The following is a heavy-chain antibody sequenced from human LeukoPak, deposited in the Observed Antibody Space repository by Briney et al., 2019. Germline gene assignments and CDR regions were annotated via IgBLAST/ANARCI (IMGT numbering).Heavy chain of an antibody. D-gene: IGHD3-16*01. CDR2: ISSSSSYI. V-gene: IGHV3-21*01. CDR1: GFTFSSYS. CDR3: ARRLGPARSRGYFDL. Sequence: GGSLRLSCAASGFTFSSYSMTWVRRAPGKGLEWVSSISSSSSYIYYADSVKGRFTISRDNAKNSLYLQMNSLRAEDTAVYYCARRLGPARSRGYFDLWGRGTLVTVSS. J-gene: IGHJ2*01.